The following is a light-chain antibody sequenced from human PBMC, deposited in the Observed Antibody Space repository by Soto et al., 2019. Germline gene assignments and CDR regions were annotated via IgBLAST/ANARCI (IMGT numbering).Light chain of an antibody. CDR3: LLCYNGPVI. CDR1: TGAVTSGHY. CDR2: NTN. V-gene: IGLV7-46*01. J-gene: IGLJ2*01. Sequence: QAVVTQEPSLTVSPGETITLTCASNTGAVTSGHYPYWFQQKPGQAPRILIYNTNNKHSWTPARFSGSLLGGKAALTLSGAQPEDEAEYYCLLCYNGPVIFGGGTKLTVL.